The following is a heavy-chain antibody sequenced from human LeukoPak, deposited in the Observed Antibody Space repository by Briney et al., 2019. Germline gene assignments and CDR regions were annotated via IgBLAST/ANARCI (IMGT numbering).Heavy chain of an antibody. V-gene: IGHV4-59*12. J-gene: IGHJ5*02. Sequence: SETLSLTCTVSGGSISSYYWSWIRQPPGKGLEWIGYIYYSGSTNYNPSLKSRVTISVDTSKNQFSLKLSSVTAADTAVYYCARGRITMVRGVIRAGWFDPWGQGTLVTVSS. D-gene: IGHD3-10*01. CDR1: GGSISSYY. CDR2: IYYSGST. CDR3: ARGRITMVRGVIRAGWFDP.